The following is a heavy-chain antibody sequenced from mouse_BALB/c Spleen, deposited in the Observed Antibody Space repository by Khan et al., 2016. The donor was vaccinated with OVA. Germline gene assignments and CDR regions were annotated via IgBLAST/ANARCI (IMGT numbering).Heavy chain of an antibody. Sequence: QVQLQQSGAELARPGASVKLSCKASGYTFTDYYINWVKQRTGQGLEWIGEISPGSGDTYYNERFKGKATLTADKSSSTAYMQLSSLTSEASAVYFCARRNYFDYTCAYWGQGTLVTVSA. V-gene: IGHV1-77*01. J-gene: IGHJ3*01. CDR1: GYTFTDYY. CDR2: ISPGSGDT. CDR3: ARRNYFDYTCAY. D-gene: IGHD1-2*01.